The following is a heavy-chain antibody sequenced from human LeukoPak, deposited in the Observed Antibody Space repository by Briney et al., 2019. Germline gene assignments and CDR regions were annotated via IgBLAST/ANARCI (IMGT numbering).Heavy chain of an antibody. CDR2: IYYSGST. CDR3: AGLNAGIAAAGKGAYYYYGMDV. J-gene: IGHJ6*02. V-gene: IGHV4-59*08. Sequence: PSETLSLTCTVSGGSISSYYWSWIRQPPGKGLEWIGYIYYSGSTNYNPSLKSRVTISVDTSKNQFSLKLSSVTAADTAVYYCAGLNAGIAAAGKGAYYYYGMDVWGQGTTVTVSS. D-gene: IGHD6-13*01. CDR1: GGSISSYY.